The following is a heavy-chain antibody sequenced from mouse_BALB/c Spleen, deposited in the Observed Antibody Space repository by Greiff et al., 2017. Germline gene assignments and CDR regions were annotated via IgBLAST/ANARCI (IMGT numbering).Heavy chain of an antibody. CDR3: AGHYDGHYEFAY. J-gene: IGHJ3*01. CDR2: FNSNGGST. CDR1: GFTFSSYG. D-gene: IGHD2-3*01. V-gene: IGHV5-6-3*01. Sequence: EVQRVESGGGLVQPGGSLKLSCAASGFTFSSYGMSWVRQTPDKRLELVATFNSNGGSTYYPDSVKGRFTISRDNAKNTLYLQMSSLKSEDTAMYYCAGHYDGHYEFAYWGQGTLVTVSA.